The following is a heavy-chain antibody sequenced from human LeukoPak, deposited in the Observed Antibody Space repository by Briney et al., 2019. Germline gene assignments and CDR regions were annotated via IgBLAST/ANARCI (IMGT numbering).Heavy chain of an antibody. J-gene: IGHJ4*02. D-gene: IGHD3-10*01. CDR2: ISSSSSYT. CDR3: AKGKDYYGSGSYYKKYYFDY. Sequence: GGSLRLSCAASGFTFSSYSMNWVRQAPGKGLEWVSSISSSSSYTYYADSVKGRFTISRDNAKNSLYLQMNSLRAEDTALYYCAKGKDYYGSGSYYKKYYFDYWGQGTLVTVSS. V-gene: IGHV3-21*04. CDR1: GFTFSSYS.